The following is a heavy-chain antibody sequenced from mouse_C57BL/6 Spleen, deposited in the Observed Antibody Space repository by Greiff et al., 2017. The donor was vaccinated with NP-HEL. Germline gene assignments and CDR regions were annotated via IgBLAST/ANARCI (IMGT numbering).Heavy chain of an antibody. CDR3: ARPYYYGSSSYAMDY. CDR1: GYTFTSYW. Sequence: QVHVKQSGAELVRPGTSVKLSCKASGYTFTSYWMHWVKQRPGQGLEWIGVIDPSDSYTNYNQKFKGKATLTVDTSSSTAYMQLSSLTSEDSAVYYCARPYYYGSSSYAMDYWGQGTSVTVSS. D-gene: IGHD1-1*01. CDR2: IDPSDSYT. J-gene: IGHJ4*01. V-gene: IGHV1-59*01.